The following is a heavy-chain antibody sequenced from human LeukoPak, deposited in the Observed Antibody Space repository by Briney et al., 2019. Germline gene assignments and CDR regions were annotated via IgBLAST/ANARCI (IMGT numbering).Heavy chain of an antibody. J-gene: IGHJ4*02. CDR2: ISYDGSNK. CDR3: AKDYSDSSGYFRVPHVFDF. Sequence: GGSLRLSCAASGFTFSSYAMHWVRQAPGKGLEWVAVISYDGSNKYYADSVKGRFTISRDNSKNTLYLQMNSLRAEDTDVYYCAKDYSDSSGYFRVPHVFDFWGQGTLVTVSS. V-gene: IGHV3-30*04. CDR1: GFTFSSYA. D-gene: IGHD3-22*01.